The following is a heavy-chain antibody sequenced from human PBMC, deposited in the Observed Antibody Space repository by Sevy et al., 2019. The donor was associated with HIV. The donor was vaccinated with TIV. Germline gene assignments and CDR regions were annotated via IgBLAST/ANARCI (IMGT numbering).Heavy chain of an antibody. D-gene: IGHD3-3*02. Sequence: SQTLSLTCAISGDSVSGDSVAWNWIRQSPSRGLEWLGRTYYRSKWCNDYALSVKGRILVSTDTSKNQVSLQLNSVTPEDTAVYYCARAIAIFGFTIMLDPWGQGTLVTVSS. J-gene: IGHJ5*02. V-gene: IGHV6-1*01. CDR3: ARAIAIFGFTIMLDP. CDR1: GDSVSGDSVA. CDR2: TYYRSKWCN.